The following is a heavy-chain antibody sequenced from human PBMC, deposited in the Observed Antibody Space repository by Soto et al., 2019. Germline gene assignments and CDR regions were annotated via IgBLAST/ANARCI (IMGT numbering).Heavy chain of an antibody. CDR2: INPNSGNT. D-gene: IGHD2-2*01. CDR1: GYTFTGYY. J-gene: IGHJ5*02. Sequence: ASVKVSCKASGYTFTGYYMHWVRQAPGQGLEWMGWINPNSGNTNYAQKLQGRVTMTTDTSTSTAYMELRSLRSDDTAVYYCARGGRYCSSTSCYFDWFDPWGQGTLVTVSS. V-gene: IGHV1-18*04. CDR3: ARGGRYCSSTSCYFDWFDP.